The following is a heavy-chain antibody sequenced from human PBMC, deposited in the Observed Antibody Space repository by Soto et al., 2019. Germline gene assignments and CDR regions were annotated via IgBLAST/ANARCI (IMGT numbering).Heavy chain of an antibody. V-gene: IGHV4-59*01. D-gene: IGHD6-19*01. CDR3: AGGYSSVAFDV. Sequence: QVQLQESGPGLVKPSETLSLTCTVSGCSISSYNWTWIRQPPGKGLAWIGYFYSGGSTNYSPSLKRRVTISIDTSRSPFSLYLFSVTAADTAVYYCAGGYSSVAFDVWGQGTLVTVSS. CDR2: FYSGGST. CDR1: GCSISSYN. J-gene: IGHJ3*01.